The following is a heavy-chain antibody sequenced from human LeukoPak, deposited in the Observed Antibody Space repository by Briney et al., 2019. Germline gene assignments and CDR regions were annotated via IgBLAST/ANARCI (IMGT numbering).Heavy chain of an antibody. V-gene: IGHV3-66*04. Sequence: TGGSLRLSCAASGFPVSTNYMSWVRQAPGKGQEWVSVISGDDSTYYADSVKGRFTISRDNSKNTLYLQMHSLRPEDTAVYYCARHAYHYYYGVDVWGQGTTVTVSS. CDR2: ISGDDST. CDR3: ARHAYHYYYGVDV. CDR1: GFPVSTNY. J-gene: IGHJ6*02.